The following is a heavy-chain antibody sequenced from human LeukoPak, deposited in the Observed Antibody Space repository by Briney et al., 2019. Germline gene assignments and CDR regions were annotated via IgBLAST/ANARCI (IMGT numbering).Heavy chain of an antibody. V-gene: IGHV1-69*04. CDR2: IIPFLGVV. Sequence: ASVKVSVMAFVATVNIDHAFIWARQAPGQGLQWMGRIIPFLGVVNYAQNFQGRVSFTADMSTTTMFMHLYSLRLDDTALYYCSPCGHDYDWFGPWGQGTLVTVSS. CDR1: VATVNIDHA. CDR3: SPCGHDYDWFGP. D-gene: IGHD5-12*01. J-gene: IGHJ5*02.